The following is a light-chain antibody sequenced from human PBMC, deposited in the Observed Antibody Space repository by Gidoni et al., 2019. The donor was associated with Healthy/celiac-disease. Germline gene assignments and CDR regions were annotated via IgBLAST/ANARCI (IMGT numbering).Light chain of an antibody. V-gene: IGLV2-14*01. Sequence: QSALTQPASVSGSPGQSITISCTGPSSDGGRDNYVYWYQQHPGKAPKLMIYEVSNRPSGVSNRVSGSKAGNTASLTISGLQAEDDAEYYCSSYTSSSTYVFGTGTKVTVL. CDR3: SSYTSSSTYV. CDR1: SSDGGRDNY. J-gene: IGLJ1*01. CDR2: EVS.